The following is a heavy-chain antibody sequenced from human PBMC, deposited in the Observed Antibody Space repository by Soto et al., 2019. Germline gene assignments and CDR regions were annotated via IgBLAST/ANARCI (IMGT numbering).Heavy chain of an antibody. J-gene: IGHJ4*02. CDR1: GFTFNTHW. D-gene: IGHD1-26*01. CDR3: ARGGAMGVDY. V-gene: IGHV3-74*01. CDR2: IYFDGTTT. Sequence: GGSLRLSCTASGFTFNTHWMHWVRQAPGKGLVWVSRIYFDGTTTNYADSVKGRLTVSRDNAKNTVYLHVNTLRDEDTAVYYCARGGAMGVDYWGQGTLVTVSS.